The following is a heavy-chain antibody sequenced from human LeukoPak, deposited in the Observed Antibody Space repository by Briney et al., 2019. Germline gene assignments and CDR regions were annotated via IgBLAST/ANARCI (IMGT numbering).Heavy chain of an antibody. D-gene: IGHD4-17*01. Sequence: PSETLSLTCTVSGGSISSYYWSWIRQPPGKGLEWIGYIYYSGSTNYNPSLTSRVTISVDTSKNQFSLKLSSVTAADTAVYYCARHLRWFDPWGQGTLVTVSS. CDR1: GGSISSYY. V-gene: IGHV4-59*08. J-gene: IGHJ5*02. CDR3: ARHLRWFDP. CDR2: IYYSGST.